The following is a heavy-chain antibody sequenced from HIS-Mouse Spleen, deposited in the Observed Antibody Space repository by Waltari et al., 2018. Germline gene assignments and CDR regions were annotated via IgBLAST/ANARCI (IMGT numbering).Heavy chain of an antibody. CDR1: GFTLRSYS. Sequence: EVQLVQSGGGLVKPGGSLRLACAASGFTLRSYSMNWVRQAPGKGLEWVSSISSSSSYIYYADSVKGRFTISRDNAKNSLYLQMNSLRAEDTAVYYCARRLLTGDAFDIWGQGTMVTVSS. CDR2: ISSSSSYI. V-gene: IGHV3-21*01. D-gene: IGHD7-27*01. J-gene: IGHJ3*02. CDR3: ARRLLTGDAFDI.